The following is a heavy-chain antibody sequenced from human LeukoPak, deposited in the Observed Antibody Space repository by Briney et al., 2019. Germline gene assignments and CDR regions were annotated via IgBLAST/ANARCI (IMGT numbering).Heavy chain of an antibody. CDR2: ISYDGSNK. D-gene: IGHD5-18*01. CDR3: ARDLPRPHTAMVSYYFDY. J-gene: IGHJ4*02. V-gene: IGHV3-30-3*01. Sequence: LSLTCTVSGGSISSYYWSWVRQAPGKGLEWVAVISYDGSNKYYADSVKGRFTISRDNSKNTLYLQMNSLRAEDTAVYYCARDLPRPHTAMVSYYFDYWGQGTLVTVSS. CDR1: GGSISSYY.